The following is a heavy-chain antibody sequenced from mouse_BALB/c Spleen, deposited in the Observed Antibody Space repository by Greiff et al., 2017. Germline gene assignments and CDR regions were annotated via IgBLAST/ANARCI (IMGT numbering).Heavy chain of an antibody. CDR1: GYTFTSYV. V-gene: IGHV1-14*01. D-gene: IGHD1-1*01. Sequence: VQLKQSGPELVKPGASVKMSCKASGYTFTSYVMHWVKQKPGQGLEWIGYINPYNDGTKYNEKFKGKATLTSDKSSSTAYMELSSLTSEDSAVYYCAILYGSSYGWYFDVWGAGTTVTVSS. J-gene: IGHJ1*01. CDR3: AILYGSSYGWYFDV. CDR2: INPYNDGT.